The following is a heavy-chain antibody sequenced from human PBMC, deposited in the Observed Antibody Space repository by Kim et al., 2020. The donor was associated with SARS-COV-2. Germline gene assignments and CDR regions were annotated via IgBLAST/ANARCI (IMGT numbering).Heavy chain of an antibody. V-gene: IGHV1-46*01. CDR1: GYTFTSYY. J-gene: IGHJ2*01. D-gene: IGHD1-1*01. Sequence: ASVKVSCKASGYTFTSYYMHWVRQAPGQGLEWMGIINPSGGSTSYAQKFQGRVTMTRDTSTSTVYMELSSLRSEDTAVYYCARDKPEGTTATNWYFDLWGRGTLVTVSS. CDR3: ARDKPEGTTATNWYFDL. CDR2: INPSGGST.